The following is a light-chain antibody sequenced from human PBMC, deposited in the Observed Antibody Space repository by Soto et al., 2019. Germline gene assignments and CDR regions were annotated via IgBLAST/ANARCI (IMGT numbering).Light chain of an antibody. J-gene: IGKJ3*01. CDR1: QGISSA. V-gene: IGKV1D-13*01. CDR2: DAS. CDR3: RQFDDYPFT. Sequence: AIQLTQSPSSLSAYVGDSVSITCRASQGISSALAWYQQKPGRAPKLLIYDASSLEGGVPSRFSGSRSGTDYTLTVSSLQPEDFATYYCRQFDDYPFTFGPGTKVDIK.